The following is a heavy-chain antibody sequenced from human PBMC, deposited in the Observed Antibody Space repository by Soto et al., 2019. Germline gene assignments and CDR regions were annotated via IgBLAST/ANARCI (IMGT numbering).Heavy chain of an antibody. V-gene: IGHV4-34*01. CDR3: ARGHRSAAMIVVVIWWFDP. Sequence: QVQLQQWGAGLLKPSETLSLTCAVYGGSFSGYYWSWIRQPPGKGLEWIGEINHSGSTNYNPSLKSRVTISVEKTKNPFSLKLSSVTAAYTAVYYCARGHRSAAMIVVVIWWFDPWGQGTLVTVSS. J-gene: IGHJ5*02. CDR1: GGSFSGYY. CDR2: INHSGST. D-gene: IGHD3-22*01.